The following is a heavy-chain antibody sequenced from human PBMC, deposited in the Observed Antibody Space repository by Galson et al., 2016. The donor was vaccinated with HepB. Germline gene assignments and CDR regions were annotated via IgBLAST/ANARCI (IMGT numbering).Heavy chain of an antibody. CDR3: ARENWGPDY. CDR2: IKQDGTKK. D-gene: IGHD7-27*01. Sequence: SLRLSCAASGFTFTGHWMNWVGQAPGKGLEWVANIKQDGTKKNYVESVKGRFTISRDNAKNSVSLQMNSLRDEDTAVYYCARENWGPDYWGQGTLVTVSS. CDR1: GFTFTGHW. J-gene: IGHJ4*02. V-gene: IGHV3-7*03.